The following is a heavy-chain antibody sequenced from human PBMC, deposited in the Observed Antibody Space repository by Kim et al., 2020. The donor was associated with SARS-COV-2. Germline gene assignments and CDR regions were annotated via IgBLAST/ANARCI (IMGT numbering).Heavy chain of an antibody. CDR1: GFTFSSYG. J-gene: IGHJ6*02. D-gene: IGHD3-10*01. CDR3: ARGSSGRSNYYYYGMDV. CDR2: IWYDGSNK. V-gene: IGHV3-33*01. Sequence: GGSLRLSCVASGFTFSSYGMHWVRQAPGKGLEWVAVIWYDGSNKYYADSVKGRFTISRDNSKKTLYLQMNSLRAEDTAVYYCARGSSGRSNYYYYGMDVWGQGTTFIVSS.